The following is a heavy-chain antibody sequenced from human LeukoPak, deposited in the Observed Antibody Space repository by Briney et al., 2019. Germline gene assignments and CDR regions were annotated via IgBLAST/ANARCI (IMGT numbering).Heavy chain of an antibody. J-gene: IGHJ4*02. CDR2: ISGSSSYI. CDR3: AGYYYDSSGSDY. D-gene: IGHD3-22*01. V-gene: IGHV3-21*04. CDR1: GFTFSSYS. Sequence: GGSLRHSCAASGFTFSSYSMNWIRQAPGKGLEWVSSISGSSSYIYYADSVKGRFTISRDNAKNSLYLQMNSLRAEDTAVYYCAGYYYDSSGSDYWGQGTLVTVSS.